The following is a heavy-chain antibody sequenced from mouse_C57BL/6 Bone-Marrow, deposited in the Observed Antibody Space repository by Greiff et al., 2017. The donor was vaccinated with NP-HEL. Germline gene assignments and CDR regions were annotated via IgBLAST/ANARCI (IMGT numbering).Heavy chain of an antibody. Sequence: VQLQRSGAELVKPGASVKLSCKASGYTFTSYWMHWVKQRPGQGLEWIGMIHPNSGSTNYNEKFKSKATLTVDKSSSTAYMQLSSLTSEDSAVYYCARPSRGNCGFAYWGQGTLVTVSA. D-gene: IGHD2-1*01. CDR1: GYTFTSYW. CDR3: ARPSRGNCGFAY. J-gene: IGHJ3*01. V-gene: IGHV1-64*01. CDR2: IHPNSGST.